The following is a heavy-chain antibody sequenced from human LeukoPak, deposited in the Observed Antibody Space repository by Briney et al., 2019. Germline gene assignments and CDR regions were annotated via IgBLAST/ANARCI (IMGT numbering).Heavy chain of an antibody. J-gene: IGHJ5*02. D-gene: IGHD3-10*01. CDR1: GFTFSSYA. Sequence: GGSLRLSCAASGFTFSSYAMSWVRQAPGKGVEGVSAISGSGGRTNYAASVKGRFTISRDNSKNTLYLQMNSLRAEDTAVYYCLLLWFGEVPHNWFDPWGQGTLVTVSS. CDR3: LLLWFGEVPHNWFDP. CDR2: ISGSGGRT. V-gene: IGHV3-23*01.